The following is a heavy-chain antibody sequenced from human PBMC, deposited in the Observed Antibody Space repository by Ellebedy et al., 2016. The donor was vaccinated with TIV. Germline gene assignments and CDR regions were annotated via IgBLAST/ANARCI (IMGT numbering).Heavy chain of an antibody. CDR1: GFTFTSYS. CDR3: ARSGELDS. Sequence: GESLKISCAASGFTFTSYSMNWVRQAPGKGLEWVPSISSTGYYIYYADSLKGRFTISSDDARNSLYLQMNSLRAEDTAVYYCARSGELDSWGQGTLVTVSS. V-gene: IGHV3-21*01. J-gene: IGHJ4*02. D-gene: IGHD1-26*01. CDR2: ISSTGYYI.